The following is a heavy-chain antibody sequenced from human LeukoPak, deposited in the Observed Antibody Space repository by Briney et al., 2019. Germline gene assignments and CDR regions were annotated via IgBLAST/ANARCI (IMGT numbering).Heavy chain of an antibody. CDR1: GFPFSDYN. V-gene: IGHV3-11*06. J-gene: IGHJ4*02. Sequence: GGSLRLSCTASGFPFSDYNMDWVRQAPGKGLEWISYIGIDSGNTKYADSVRGRFTVSADNAKNSLFLQMNSLRVEDTAVYYCARDHNYAFDNWGQGTLVSVSS. D-gene: IGHD1-1*01. CDR2: IGIDSGNT. CDR3: ARDHNYAFDN.